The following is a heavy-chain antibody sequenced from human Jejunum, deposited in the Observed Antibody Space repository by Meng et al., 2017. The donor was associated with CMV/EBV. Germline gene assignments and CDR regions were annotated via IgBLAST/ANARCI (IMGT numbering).Heavy chain of an antibody. CDR1: GFTFRKYP. Sequence: SGFTFRKYPMHWVRQAPGKGLEWVAYISYNGGRTYDANSVKGRFTISRDNSKNPVYLQMNSLRADETAVYYCAREGTLSFSLDSWGQGTLVTVSS. J-gene: IGHJ4*02. V-gene: IGHV3-30*04. CDR3: AREGTLSFSLDS. D-gene: IGHD3-10*01. CDR2: ISYNGGRT.